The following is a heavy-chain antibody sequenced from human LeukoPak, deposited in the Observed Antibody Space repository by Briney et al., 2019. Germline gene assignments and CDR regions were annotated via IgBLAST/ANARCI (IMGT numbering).Heavy chain of an antibody. V-gene: IGHV6-1*01. CDR3: ARGDWISGFDP. CDR2: TYYRSKWYN. D-gene: IGHD3/OR15-3a*01. CDR1: GDSVSSNRAG. Sequence: SQTLSLTCAISGDSVSSNRAGWNWIRQSPSRGLEWLGRTYYRSKWYNEYAVSVKSRITINPDTSRNQFSLQLNSVTPEDTAVYYCARGDWISGFDPWGQGTLVTVSS. J-gene: IGHJ5*02.